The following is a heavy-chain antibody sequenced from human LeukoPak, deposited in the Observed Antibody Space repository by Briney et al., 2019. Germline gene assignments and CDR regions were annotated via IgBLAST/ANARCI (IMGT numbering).Heavy chain of an antibody. D-gene: IGHD2-2*01. V-gene: IGHV4-4*02. CDR1: DGSISSSNW. CDR3: ARFCSSTSCYGGSGNWFDP. Sequence: PSETLSLTCAVSDGSISSSNWWSWVRQPPGKGLEWIVEIYHSGSTNYNPSRKSRVTISVDKSKNQFSLKLSSVTAADTAVYYCARFCSSTSCYGGSGNWFDPWGQGTLVTVSS. J-gene: IGHJ5*02. CDR2: IYHSGST.